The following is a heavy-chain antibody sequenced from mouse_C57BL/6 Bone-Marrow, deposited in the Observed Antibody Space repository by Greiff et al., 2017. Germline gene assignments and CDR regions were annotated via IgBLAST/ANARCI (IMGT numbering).Heavy chain of an antibody. D-gene: IGHD3-3*01. J-gene: IGHJ2*01. CDR2: IDPENGDT. CDR1: GFNIKDDY. CDR3: TTGLPRDFDY. Sequence: EVQLQQSGAELVRPGASVKLSCTASGFNIKDDYMHWVKQRPEQGLEWIGWIDPENGDTEYASKFQGKATITADTSSHTAYLQLSSLTSEDTAVYYCTTGLPRDFDYWGQGTTLTVSS. V-gene: IGHV14-4*01.